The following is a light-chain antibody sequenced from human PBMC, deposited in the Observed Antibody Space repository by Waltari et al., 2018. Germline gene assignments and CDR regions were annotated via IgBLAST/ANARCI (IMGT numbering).Light chain of an antibody. CDR3: SSYISSSTLEL. Sequence: QSALTQPAPLPASPGQSLPLPCTGTSSDAGGHNSVSWYQQHPGKAPKLMIYDVSNRPSGVSNRFSGSKSGNTASLTISGLQAEDEADYYCSSYISSSTLELFGGGTSLTVL. CDR2: DVS. CDR1: SSDAGGHNS. J-gene: IGLJ2*01. V-gene: IGLV2-14*03.